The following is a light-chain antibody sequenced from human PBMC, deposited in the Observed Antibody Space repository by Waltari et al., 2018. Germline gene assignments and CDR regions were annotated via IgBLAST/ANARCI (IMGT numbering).Light chain of an antibody. CDR3: HSRKGSDNQVV. CDR1: SLRTSY. J-gene: IGLJ3*02. V-gene: IGLV3-19*01. Sequence: SSELTQGPAVSVALGQTVKITCPGDSLRTSYASWYQVKPGQAPVLVLFGKDKRPSGIPDRISGHTSGTTSSLTITGAQAEDEADYYCHSRKGSDNQVVFGGGTKVTVL. CDR2: GKD.